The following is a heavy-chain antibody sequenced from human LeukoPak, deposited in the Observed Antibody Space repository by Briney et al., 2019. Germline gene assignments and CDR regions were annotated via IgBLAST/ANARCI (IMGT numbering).Heavy chain of an antibody. CDR3: ASTGEMATIGYFDY. Sequence: SETLSLTFAVYGGSFSCYYWSWIRPPPGKGREWIGEINHSGSTNYNPSLKRRGTISVDTSNNQFSLKLSSVTAADTAVYYCASTGEMATIGYFDYWGQGTLVTVSS. D-gene: IGHD5-24*01. V-gene: IGHV4-34*01. CDR1: GGSFSCYY. J-gene: IGHJ4*02. CDR2: INHSGST.